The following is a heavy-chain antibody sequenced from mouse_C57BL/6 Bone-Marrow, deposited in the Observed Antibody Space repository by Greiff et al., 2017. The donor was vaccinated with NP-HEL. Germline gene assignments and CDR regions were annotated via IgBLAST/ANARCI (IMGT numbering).Heavy chain of an antibody. J-gene: IGHJ2*01. CDR2: ISSGGDYI. Sequence: EVQVVESGEGLVKPGGSLKLSCAASGFTFSSYAMSWVRPTPEKRLEWVAYISSGGDYIYYADTVKGRFTISRDNARNTLYLQMSSLKSENTGMYYCTRGRYYSNYFDYWGKGTTLTVSS. D-gene: IGHD2-5*01. CDR3: TRGRYYSNYFDY. V-gene: IGHV5-9-1*02. CDR1: GFTFSSYA.